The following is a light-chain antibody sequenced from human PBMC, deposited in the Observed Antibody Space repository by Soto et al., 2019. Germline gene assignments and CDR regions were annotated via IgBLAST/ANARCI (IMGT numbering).Light chain of an antibody. CDR3: QQYSHPCT. J-gene: IGKJ1*01. CDR2: GAS. Sequence: IQMTQAPCTLSATLGDRVNSTCWTSPNIGGWSDWYQQKPGKVPHLLIYGASSLRSGVPSRFSGSGSGKEFTLTISRLQTEDSATYYSQQYSHPCTFGLGTKVDI. CDR1: PNIGGW. V-gene: IGKV1-5*01.